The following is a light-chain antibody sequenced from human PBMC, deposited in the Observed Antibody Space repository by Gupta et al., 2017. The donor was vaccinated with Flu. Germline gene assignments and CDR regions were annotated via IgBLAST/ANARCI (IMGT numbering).Light chain of an antibody. CDR2: QDN. J-gene: IGLJ1*01. V-gene: IGLV3-1*01. CDR3: QAWDISTGV. Sequence: SYELTQPPSVSVSPGQTASITCSGDKLGDKYTCWYQQKPGQFPVLVIYQDNKRPSGIPERFSGSNSGNTATLTISGTQTMDEADYYCQAWDISTGVFGTGTKVTVL. CDR1: KLGDKY.